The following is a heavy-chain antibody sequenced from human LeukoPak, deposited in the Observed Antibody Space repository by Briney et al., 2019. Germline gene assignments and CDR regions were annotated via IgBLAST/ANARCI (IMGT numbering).Heavy chain of an antibody. Sequence: SETLSLTCAVSGGSISRSSYYWGWIRQPPGKGLEWIGSIYYSGSTYYNPSLKSRVTISVDTSKNHFSLKLSSVTAADTAVYYCARLVGATSYFDFWGQGTLVTVSS. V-gene: IGHV4-39*02. CDR3: ARLVGATSYFDF. D-gene: IGHD1-26*01. CDR2: IYYSGST. CDR1: GGSISRSSYY. J-gene: IGHJ4*02.